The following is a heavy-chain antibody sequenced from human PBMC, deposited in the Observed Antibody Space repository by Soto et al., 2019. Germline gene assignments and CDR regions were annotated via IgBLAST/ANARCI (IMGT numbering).Heavy chain of an antibody. J-gene: IGHJ3*02. V-gene: IGHV5-51*01. D-gene: IGHD3-22*01. CDR1: VYSFSSYW. CDR3: ARGHYDTTGYGAFDI. Sequence: GESLKISCKGSVYSFSSYWIGWVRQMPGKGLEWMGIIWPGDSETRYSPSFQGQVTISADKSISAAYLQWSSLEASDTAMHYCARGHYDTTGYGAFDIRGQGPMGTVS. CDR2: IWPGDSET.